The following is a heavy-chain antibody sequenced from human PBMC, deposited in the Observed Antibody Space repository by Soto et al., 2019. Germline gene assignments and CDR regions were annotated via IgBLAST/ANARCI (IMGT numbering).Heavy chain of an antibody. CDR1: GGSTSSYY. D-gene: IGHD1-26*01. CDR3: ARHGGSYSFDY. V-gene: IGHV4-59*08. J-gene: IGHJ4*02. Sequence: SETLSLTCTVTGGSTSSYYRSWLRQPPGKGLEWIGYNSYSGSTDYNPSLKSRVTISVDTSKNQFSLKLSSATAADTAVYYCARHGGSYSFDYWGQGTLVTVSS. CDR2: NSYSGST.